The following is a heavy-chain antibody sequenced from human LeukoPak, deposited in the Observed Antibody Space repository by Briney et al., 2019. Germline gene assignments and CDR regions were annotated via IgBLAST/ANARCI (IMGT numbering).Heavy chain of an antibody. V-gene: IGHV1-46*01. D-gene: IGHD6-13*01. CDR1: GYTFTSYY. CDR3: ARYSSSWYDADY. CDR2: INPSGGST. Sequence: GASVKVSCKASGYTFTSYYMHWVRQAPGQGLEWMGIINPSGGSTSYTQKFQGRVTMTRDTSTSTVYMELSSLRSEDTAVYYCARYSSSWYDADYWGQGTLVTVSS. J-gene: IGHJ4*02.